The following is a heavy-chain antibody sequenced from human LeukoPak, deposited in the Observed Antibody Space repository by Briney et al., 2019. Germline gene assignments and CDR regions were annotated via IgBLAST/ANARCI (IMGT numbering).Heavy chain of an antibody. J-gene: IGHJ6*02. D-gene: IGHD4-11*01. Sequence: GASVKVSCKASGGTFSSYAISWVRQAPGQGLEWMGRIIPILGIANYAQKFQGRVTITADKSTSTAYMELSSLRSEDTAVYYCARDVTTVTTYPNYYYYGMDVWGQGTTVTVSS. CDR3: ARDVTTVTTYPNYYYYGMDV. CDR1: GGTFSSYA. V-gene: IGHV1-69*04. CDR2: IIPILGIA.